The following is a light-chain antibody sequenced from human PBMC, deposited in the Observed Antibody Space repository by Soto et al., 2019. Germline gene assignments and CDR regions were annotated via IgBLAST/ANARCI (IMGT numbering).Light chain of an antibody. CDR2: GTS. CDR3: QQYGSSWT. Sequence: IGLTQSPGTLSLSPGDRATLACRASQSVSSRYLAWYQQTPGQAPRLLIYGTSHRATGIPDRFSGSGSGTDFTLTINRLEPEDFAVYYCQQYGSSWTFGQGTKVDIK. J-gene: IGKJ1*01. CDR1: QSVSSRY. V-gene: IGKV3-20*01.